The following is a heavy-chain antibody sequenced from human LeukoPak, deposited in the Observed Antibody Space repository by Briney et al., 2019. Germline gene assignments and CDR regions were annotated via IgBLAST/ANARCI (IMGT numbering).Heavy chain of an antibody. CDR1: GYTFTSYG. Sequence: GASVRVSCKASGYTFTSYGISWVRQAPGQGLEWMGWISAYNGNTNYAQKLQGRVTMTTDTSTSTAYMELRSLRSDDTAAYYCARDVTDDSSGSQDWGQGTLVTVSS. V-gene: IGHV1-18*01. CDR3: ARDVTDDSSGSQD. CDR2: ISAYNGNT. J-gene: IGHJ4*02. D-gene: IGHD3-22*01.